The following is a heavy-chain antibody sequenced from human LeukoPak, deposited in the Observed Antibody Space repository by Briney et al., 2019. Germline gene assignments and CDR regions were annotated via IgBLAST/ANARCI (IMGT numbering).Heavy chain of an antibody. Sequence: GASVKVSCKASGYTFTGYYMHWVRQAPGQGLEWMGRINPNSGGTNYAQKFQGRVTMTRDTSISTAYMELSRLRSDDTAVYYCAKDFLGAHAFDIWGQGTMVTVSS. CDR1: GYTFTGYY. V-gene: IGHV1-2*06. CDR3: AKDFLGAHAFDI. J-gene: IGHJ3*02. D-gene: IGHD3-16*01. CDR2: INPNSGGT.